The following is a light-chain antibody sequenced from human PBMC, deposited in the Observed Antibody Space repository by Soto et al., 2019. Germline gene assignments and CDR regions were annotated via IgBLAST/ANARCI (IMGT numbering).Light chain of an antibody. Sequence: DIQMTQSPSSLSASVGDRVSVTCRASQSISTVLKWYQQRPGEAPKLLIYAASSLQSGVPSRFSGSGSVADSTLTRGSLHPDAFATYYCQQSYTTPRTFGQGTKV. J-gene: IGKJ1*01. CDR1: QSISTV. CDR2: AAS. V-gene: IGKV1-39*01. CDR3: QQSYTTPRT.